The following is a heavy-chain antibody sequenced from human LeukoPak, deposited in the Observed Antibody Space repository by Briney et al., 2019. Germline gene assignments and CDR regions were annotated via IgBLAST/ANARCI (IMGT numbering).Heavy chain of an antibody. D-gene: IGHD2-2*01. CDR1: GGSISSYY. V-gene: IGHV4-59*01. CDR2: IYYSGST. Sequence: ASETLSLTCTVSGGSISSYYWSWIRQPPGKGLEWIGYIYYSGSTNYNPSLKSRVTISVDTSKNQFPLKLSSVTAADTAVYYCARGREYQLDFDYWGQGTLVTVSS. CDR3: ARGREYQLDFDY. J-gene: IGHJ4*02.